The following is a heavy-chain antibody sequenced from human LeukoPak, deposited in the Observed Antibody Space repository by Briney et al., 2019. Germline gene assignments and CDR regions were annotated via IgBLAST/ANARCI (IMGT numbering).Heavy chain of an antibody. D-gene: IGHD3-3*01. V-gene: IGHV1-69*05. CDR1: GGTFSSYA. CDR2: IIPIFGTA. J-gene: IGHJ4*02. Sequence: SVRVSCKASGGTFSSYAISWVRQAPGQGLEWMGRIIPIFGTANYAQKFQGRVTITTDESTSTAYMELSSLRSEDTAVYYCARGGSYYDFWSGYYSRDFDYWGQGTLVTVSS. CDR3: ARGGSYYDFWSGYYSRDFDY.